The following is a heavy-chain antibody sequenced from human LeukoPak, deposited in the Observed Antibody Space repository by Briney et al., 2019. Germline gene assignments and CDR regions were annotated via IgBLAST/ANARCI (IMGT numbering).Heavy chain of an antibody. Sequence: PGGSLRLSCAASGFTLSSYAMHWVRQAPGKGLEWVAVISYDGSNKCYADSVKGRFTISRDNSKNTLYLQMNSLRAEDTAVYYCARDGPRYFDWLSGPDYWGQGTLVTVSS. CDR2: ISYDGSNK. J-gene: IGHJ4*02. V-gene: IGHV3-30*04. D-gene: IGHD3-9*01. CDR3: ARDGPRYFDWLSGPDY. CDR1: GFTLSSYA.